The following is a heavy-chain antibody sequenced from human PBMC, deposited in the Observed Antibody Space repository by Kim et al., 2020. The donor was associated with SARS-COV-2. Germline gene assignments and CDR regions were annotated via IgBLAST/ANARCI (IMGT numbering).Heavy chain of an antibody. J-gene: IGHJ4*02. V-gene: IGHV3-11*06. Sequence: FTISRDNAKNSLYLQMNSLRAEDTAVYYCAREGGLLWFGELLYKGYYFDYWGQGTLVTVSS. D-gene: IGHD3-10*01. CDR3: AREGGLLWFGELLYKGYYFDY.